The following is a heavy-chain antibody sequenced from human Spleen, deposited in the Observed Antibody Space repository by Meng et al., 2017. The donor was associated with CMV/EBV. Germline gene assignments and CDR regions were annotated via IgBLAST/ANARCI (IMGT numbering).Heavy chain of an antibody. D-gene: IGHD6-13*01. CDR3: ARDLGSSSDY. Sequence: GESLKISCTASGFSVRDYVMSWVRQAPGKGLEWVAVISYDGSNKYYADSVKGRFTISRDNSKNTLYLQMNSLRAEDTAVYYCARDLGSSSDYWGQGTLVTVSS. J-gene: IGHJ4*02. CDR2: ISYDGSNK. CDR1: GFSVRDYV. V-gene: IGHV3-30-3*01.